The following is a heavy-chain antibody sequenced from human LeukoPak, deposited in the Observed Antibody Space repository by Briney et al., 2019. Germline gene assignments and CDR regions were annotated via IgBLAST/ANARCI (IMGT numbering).Heavy chain of an antibody. D-gene: IGHD4/OR15-4a*01. CDR3: ARDVGADWFDP. Sequence: GGSLRLSCAVSGFSVDTKYMSWVRQAPGKGLEWVSILYSDNRTDYADSVKGRFTISRHTSRNTVYLQMNSLRTEDTAMYYCARDVGADWFDPWGQGTLVTVSS. J-gene: IGHJ5*02. V-gene: IGHV3-53*04. CDR2: LYSDNRT. CDR1: GFSVDTKY.